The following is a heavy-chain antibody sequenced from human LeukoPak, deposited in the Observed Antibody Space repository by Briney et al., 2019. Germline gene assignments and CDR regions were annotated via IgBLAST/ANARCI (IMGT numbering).Heavy chain of an antibody. CDR2: ISGSGGST. CDR3: AKDQNSGSGSYSNFDY. D-gene: IGHD3-10*01. Sequence: GGSLRLSCAAFGFAFSNYAMSWVRQAPGKGLEWVSGISGSGGSTYYADSVKGRFTISRDNSRNTLYLQMNNLRAEDTALYYCAKDQNSGSGSYSNFDYWGQGTLVTVSS. CDR1: GFAFSNYA. J-gene: IGHJ4*02. V-gene: IGHV3-23*01.